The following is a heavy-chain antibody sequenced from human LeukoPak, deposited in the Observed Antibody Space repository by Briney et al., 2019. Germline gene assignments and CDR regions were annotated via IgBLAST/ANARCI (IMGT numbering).Heavy chain of an antibody. CDR3: ARQSNYYFGS. J-gene: IGHJ4*02. Sequence: SQTLSLTCAISRDSVSSNSAAWNWITHSPSRGLEWLGRTYYRSKWYNDYAVSVKSRITINPDTSKNQFSLQLNSVTPEDAAVYYCARQSNYYFGSWGQGTLVTVSS. CDR1: RDSVSSNSAA. D-gene: IGHD3-10*01. V-gene: IGHV6-1*01. CDR2: TYYRSKWYN.